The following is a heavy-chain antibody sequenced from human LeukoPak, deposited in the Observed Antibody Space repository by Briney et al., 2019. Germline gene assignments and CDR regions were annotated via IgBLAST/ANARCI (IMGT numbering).Heavy chain of an antibody. V-gene: IGHV3-23*01. CDR1: GFTFSNYA. J-gene: IGHJ4*02. D-gene: IGHD4-11*01. CDR2: ISGSGGYT. Sequence: QTGGSLRLSCAASGFTFSNYAVTWVRQAPGKGLEWVSSISGSGGYTYYADSVKGRFTISRDNSKNTLYLQMNSLRAEDTAVYYCTGHHQAYSRTYWGQGTLVTVSS. CDR3: TGHHQAYSRTY.